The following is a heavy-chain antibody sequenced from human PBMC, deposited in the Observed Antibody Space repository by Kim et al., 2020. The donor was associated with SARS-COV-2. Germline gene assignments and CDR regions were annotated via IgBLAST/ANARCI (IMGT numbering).Heavy chain of an antibody. D-gene: IGHD2-2*01. CDR3: ARLPASSTSTLDV. Sequence: YSPSFQGQVTISADKSISTAYLQWSSLKASDTAMYYCARLPASSTSTLDVWGQGTTVTVSS. V-gene: IGHV5-51*01. J-gene: IGHJ6*02.